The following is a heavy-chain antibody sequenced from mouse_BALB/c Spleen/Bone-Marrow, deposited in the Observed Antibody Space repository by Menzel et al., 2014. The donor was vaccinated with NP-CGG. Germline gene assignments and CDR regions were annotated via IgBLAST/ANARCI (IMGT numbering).Heavy chain of an antibody. D-gene: IGHD2-4*01. V-gene: IGHV5-6*01. CDR1: GFTFSNYG. CDR2: ISSGGSYT. J-gene: IGHJ2*01. CDR3: ARQSDYDYFDY. Sequence: EVMLVESGGDLVKPGGSLKLSCAASGFTFSNYGMSWVRQTPDKRLEWVATISSGGSYTYYPDSVKGRFTISRDNAKNTLYLQMSSLKSEDTGMYYCARQSDYDYFDYWGQGTTLTVSS.